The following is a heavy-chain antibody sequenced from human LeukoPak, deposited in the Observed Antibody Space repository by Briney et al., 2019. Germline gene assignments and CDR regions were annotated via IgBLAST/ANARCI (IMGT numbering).Heavy chain of an antibody. Sequence: PGGSLRLSCAASGFSFSTHAMHWVRQAPGKGLEGLASIRKDGSDQYYSDSVKGRFTISRDNSKNTLYLQMNSLRDEDTAVYYCARHMIRGVIISGGEDFWGQGTLVTVSS. D-gene: IGHD3-10*01. CDR3: ARHMIRGVIISGGEDF. CDR1: GFSFSTHA. V-gene: IGHV3-30*02. CDR2: IRKDGSDQ. J-gene: IGHJ4*02.